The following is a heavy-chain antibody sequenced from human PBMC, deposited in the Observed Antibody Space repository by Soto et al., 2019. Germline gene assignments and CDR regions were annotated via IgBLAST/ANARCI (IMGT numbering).Heavy chain of an antibody. Sequence: QVQLQESGPGLGKPSQTLSLTCTVSGGSISSGGYYWSWIRQRPGKGLEWIGYIDYSGTAYYNPSLKSRVTISGDTSNNHFSLNLSSVTAADTPVYYCARGTKVASFDNWGQGTLVTVSS. J-gene: IGHJ4*02. V-gene: IGHV4-31*03. CDR2: IDYSGTA. D-gene: IGHD1-1*01. CDR3: ARGTKVASFDN. CDR1: GGSISSGGYY.